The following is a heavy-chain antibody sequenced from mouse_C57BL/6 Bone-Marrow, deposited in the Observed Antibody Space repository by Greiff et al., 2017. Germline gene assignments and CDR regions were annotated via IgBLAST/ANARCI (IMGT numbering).Heavy chain of an antibody. CDR3: TTWGYGGRDWYVGG. V-gene: IGHV14-4*01. CDR2: IDPGNGDT. CDR1: GFHIKDDY. J-gene: IGHJ1*03. Sequence: VQLRQPGAELVRPGASVKLSCTASGFHIKDDYMLWLEQRPEQGLEWVGWIDPGNGDTEYASKFQGKSTITADTASNTAYLQLSSLTSEDTAVYYCTTWGYGGRDWYVGGWGTGATVTVAS. D-gene: IGHD3-1*01.